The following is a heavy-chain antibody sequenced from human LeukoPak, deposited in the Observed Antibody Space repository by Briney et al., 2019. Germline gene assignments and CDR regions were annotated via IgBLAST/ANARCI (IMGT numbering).Heavy chain of an antibody. CDR3: ARRALRYCSSTSCPAQYYGVDV. CDR1: GFIFSSYW. Sequence: GGSLRLSCAAPGFIFSSYWMSWVRQAPGKGLEWVANIKEDGSEKNYVDSVKGQFPISRNNPKSSLYLQTNSLRAEDTAVYYCARRALRYCSSTSCPAQYYGVDVWGKGTTVTVSS. J-gene: IGHJ6*04. CDR2: IKEDGSEK. V-gene: IGHV3-7*03. D-gene: IGHD2-2*01.